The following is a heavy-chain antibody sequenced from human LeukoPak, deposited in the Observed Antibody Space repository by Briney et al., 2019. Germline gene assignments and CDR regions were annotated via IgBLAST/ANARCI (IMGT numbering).Heavy chain of an antibody. D-gene: IGHD2-15*01. J-gene: IGHJ4*02. CDR1: GFTFSSYG. CDR3: AKDPRYCSGGSCYS. V-gene: IGHV3-30*02. CDR2: IRYDGSDK. Sequence: GGSLRLSCAASGFTFSSYGMHWVRQAPGKGLEWVAFIRYDGSDKYYADSVKGRFTISRDNSKNTLYLQMNSLRAEDTAVYYCAKDPRYCSGGSCYSWGQGTLVTVSS.